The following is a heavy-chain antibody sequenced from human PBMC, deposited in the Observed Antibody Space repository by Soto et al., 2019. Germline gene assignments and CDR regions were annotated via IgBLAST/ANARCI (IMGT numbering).Heavy chain of an antibody. Sequence: GGSLRLSCEASGFTFNSFSMNWVRQAPGKGLEWVSYISGSGSTIYYADSVKGRFTISRDNAKHSLTLQLNSLTDEDTAVYYCARKGAVGDGYNGFDFWGQGTLLTVSS. V-gene: IGHV3-48*02. CDR1: GFTFNSFS. CDR3: ARKGAVGDGYNGFDF. CDR2: ISGSGSTI. D-gene: IGHD5-12*01. J-gene: IGHJ4*02.